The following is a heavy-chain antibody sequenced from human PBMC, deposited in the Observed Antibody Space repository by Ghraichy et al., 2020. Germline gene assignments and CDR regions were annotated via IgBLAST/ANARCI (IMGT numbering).Heavy chain of an antibody. CDR3: TRGTNSYDSSDFDS. CDR2: INSKTNGGTT. J-gene: IGHJ4*02. CDR1: RFAFTYAW. Sequence: GGSLRLSCAASRFAFTYAWMNWVRQAPGKGLEWVGRINSKTNGGTTEYAAPVKGRFTISREDSENTLYLQMNSLKTEDTAVYYCTRGTNSYDSSDFDSWGQGTLVTVSS. D-gene: IGHD3-22*01. V-gene: IGHV3-15*07.